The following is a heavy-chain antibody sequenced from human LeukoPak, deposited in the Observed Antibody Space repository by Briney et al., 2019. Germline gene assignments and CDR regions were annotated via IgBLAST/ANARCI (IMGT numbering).Heavy chain of an antibody. CDR3: ASRSSGGLEAFDI. V-gene: IGHV1-2*02. CDR1: GYTFTGYY. CDR2: INPNSGGT. Sequence: ASVKVSCKASGYTFTGYYMHWVRQAPGQGLEGMGWINPNSGGTNYAQKFQGRVTMTRDTSISTAYMELSRLRSDDTAVYYCASRSSGGLEAFDIWGQGTMVTVSS. J-gene: IGHJ3*02. D-gene: IGHD6-19*01.